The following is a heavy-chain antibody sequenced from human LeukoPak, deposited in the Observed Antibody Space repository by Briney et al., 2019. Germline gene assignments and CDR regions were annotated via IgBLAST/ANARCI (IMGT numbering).Heavy chain of an antibody. D-gene: IGHD3-16*02. J-gene: IGHJ4*02. CDR3: ARDIESGYFDY. V-gene: IGHV3-74*01. CDR1: GFTFSSYW. CDR2: INSDGITT. Sequence: GGSLRLSCAASGFTFSSYWIHWVRQVPGKGLVWVSRINSDGITTDYADSVKGRFTISRDNAKNTLYLQMNSLRAEDTAVYYCARDIESGYFDYWGQGTLVTVSS.